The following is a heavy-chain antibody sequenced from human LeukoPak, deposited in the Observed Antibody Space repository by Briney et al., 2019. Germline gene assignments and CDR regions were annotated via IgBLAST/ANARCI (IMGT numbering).Heavy chain of an antibody. CDR2: IIPILGIA. Sequence: ASVKVSCKASGGTFSSYAISWVRQAPGQGLEWMGRIIPILGIANYAQKFQGRVTITADTSTSTAYMELRSLRSDDTAVYYCARDVAAADKNAFDIWGQGTMVTVSS. D-gene: IGHD6-13*01. V-gene: IGHV1-69*04. CDR3: ARDVAAADKNAFDI. CDR1: GGTFSSYA. J-gene: IGHJ3*02.